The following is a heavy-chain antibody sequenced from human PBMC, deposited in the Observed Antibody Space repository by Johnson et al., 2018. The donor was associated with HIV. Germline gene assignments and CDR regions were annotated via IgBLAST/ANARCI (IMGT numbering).Heavy chain of an antibody. D-gene: IGHD1-1*01. Sequence: QLVESGGDVVRPGGSLRISCASSHFIFSNYYMNYVRQAPGNGLALVGQVNPSGDITYIIDSGQDRFNISGDNAKNTLYLQMNILRAEDTAVYYCARPQGTGDAFDIWGQGTMVTVSS. CDR3: ARPQGTGDAFDI. CDR1: HFIFSNYY. V-gene: IGHV3-25*04. CDR2: VNPSGDIT. J-gene: IGHJ3*02.